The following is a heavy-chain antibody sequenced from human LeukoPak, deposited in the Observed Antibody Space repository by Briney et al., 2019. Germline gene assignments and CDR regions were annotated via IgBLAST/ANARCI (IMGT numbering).Heavy chain of an antibody. CDR2: IDYDGGSG. CDR3: SKNSGLFIPS. CDR1: GFTLSSYE. V-gene: IGHV3-23*01. D-gene: IGHD1-26*01. Sequence: PGGSLRLSCTVSGFTLSSYEMSWIRQAPGKGLEWVSSIDYDGGSGHYADSVKGRFTISRDNSNNTLFLHLNSLRCDDTAVYYCSKNSGLFIPSGGQGTLVTVSS. J-gene: IGHJ1*01.